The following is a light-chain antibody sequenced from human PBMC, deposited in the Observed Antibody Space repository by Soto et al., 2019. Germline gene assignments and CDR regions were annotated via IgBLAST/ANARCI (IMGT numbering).Light chain of an antibody. CDR1: SSDIGAYNF. CDR2: DVN. V-gene: IGLV2-14*03. J-gene: IGLJ2*01. CDR3: TSLTTSTTMI. Sequence: QSALTQPASVSGSPGQSITISCTGTSSDIGAYNFVSWYQQHPGKAPKLMLYDVNIRPSGVSNRFSGSKSGNTASLTITRLQAEDEADYYCTSLTTSTTMIFGGGTKLTVL.